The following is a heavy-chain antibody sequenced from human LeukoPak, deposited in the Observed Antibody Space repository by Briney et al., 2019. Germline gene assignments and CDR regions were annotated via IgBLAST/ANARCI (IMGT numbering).Heavy chain of an antibody. V-gene: IGHV3-30*18. CDR3: TKDRLGLTAPKAYFDY. D-gene: IGHD3-16*01. CDR1: GFTFSRFA. CDR2: ISYDESSK. Sequence: GGSLRLSCAASGFTFSRFAMSWVRQAPGRGLEWVAVISYDESSKYYADSVKGRFTVSRDNSKNTVFLQMNSLRTEDTAVYYCTKDRLGLTAPKAYFDYWGQGTLVTVSS. J-gene: IGHJ4*02.